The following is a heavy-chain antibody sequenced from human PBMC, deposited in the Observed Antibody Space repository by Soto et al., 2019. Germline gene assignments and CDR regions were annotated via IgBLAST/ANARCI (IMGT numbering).Heavy chain of an antibody. CDR1: GGSISSGGYY. CDR3: ARVPGYCTNGVCYYYYGMDV. CDR2: IYYSGST. V-gene: IGHV4-31*03. Sequence: QVQLQESGPGLVKPSQTLSLTCTVSGGSISSGGYYWSWIRQHPGKGLEWIGYIYYSGSTYYNPSLKSRVTISVDPSKNQSSLKLSSVTAADTAVYYCARVPGYCTNGVCYYYYGMDVWGQGTTVTVSS. D-gene: IGHD2-8*01. J-gene: IGHJ6*02.